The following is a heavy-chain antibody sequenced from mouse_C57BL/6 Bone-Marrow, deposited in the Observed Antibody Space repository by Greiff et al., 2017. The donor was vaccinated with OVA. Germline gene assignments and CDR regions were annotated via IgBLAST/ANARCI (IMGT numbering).Heavy chain of an antibody. D-gene: IGHD2-4*01. CDR3: AGLRLDY. J-gene: IGHJ2*01. Sequence: EVKLMESGGGLVKPGGSLKLSCAASGFTFSSYAMSWVRQTPEKRLEWVATISDGGSYTYYPDNVKGRFTISRDNAKNNLYLQMSHLKSEDTAMYYCAGLRLDYWGQGTTLTVSS. CDR1: GFTFSSYA. CDR2: ISDGGSYT. V-gene: IGHV5-4*03.